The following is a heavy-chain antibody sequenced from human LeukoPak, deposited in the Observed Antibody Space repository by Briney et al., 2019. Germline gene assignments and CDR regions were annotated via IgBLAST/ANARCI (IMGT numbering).Heavy chain of an antibody. CDR1: GFTFSSYA. Sequence: GGSLRLSCAASGFTFSSYAMHWVRQAPGKGLEWVAVISYDGSNKYYADSVKGRFTISRDNSKNTLYLQMNSLRADDTAVYYCARVSLDFWSGYPLDYWGQGTLVTVSS. J-gene: IGHJ4*02. D-gene: IGHD3-3*01. CDR3: ARVSLDFWSGYPLDY. CDR2: ISYDGSNK. V-gene: IGHV3-30-3*01.